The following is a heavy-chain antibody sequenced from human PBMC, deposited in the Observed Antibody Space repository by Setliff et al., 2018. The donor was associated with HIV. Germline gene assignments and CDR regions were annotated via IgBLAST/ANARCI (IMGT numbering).Heavy chain of an antibody. D-gene: IGHD3-10*01. Sequence: GSLRLSCAASGFTFSSYGMNWVRQAPGKGLEWVGFINSGSSSIFYGDSVKGRFTISRDDAKNSLLLHMNSLRAEDTAVYYCARETTGWFGELAAAFDIWGHGTLVTVSS. CDR3: ARETTGWFGELAAAFDI. V-gene: IGHV3-48*04. J-gene: IGHJ3*02. CDR2: INSGSSSI. CDR1: GFTFSSYG.